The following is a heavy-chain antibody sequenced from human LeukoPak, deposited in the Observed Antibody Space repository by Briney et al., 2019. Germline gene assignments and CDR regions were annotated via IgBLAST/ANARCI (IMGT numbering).Heavy chain of an antibody. CDR2: ISSSGSTM. CDR3: AELGITMIGGV. CDR1: GFTFSSYA. V-gene: IGHV3-48*03. D-gene: IGHD3-10*02. J-gene: IGHJ6*04. Sequence: GGSLRLSCAASGFTFSSYAMSWVRQAPGKGLEWVSYISSSGSTMYYADSVKGRFTISRDNAKNSLYLQMNSLRAEDTAVYYCAELGITMIGGVWGKGTTVTISS.